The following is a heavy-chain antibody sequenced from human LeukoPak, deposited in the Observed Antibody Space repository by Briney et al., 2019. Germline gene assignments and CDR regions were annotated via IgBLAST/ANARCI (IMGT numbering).Heavy chain of an antibody. J-gene: IGHJ4*02. CDR1: GGTFSSHI. Sequence: GASVKVSCKASGGTFSSHIISWVRKAAGQGLEWMGGIIPISGKTKNTQNFFGRVTITADESRSTVYIELSSLRSEDTAVYYCAAQYGILTAYQTVDHWGQGTLVTVSS. CDR2: IIPISGKT. CDR3: AAQYGILTAYQTVDH. V-gene: IGHV1-69*13. D-gene: IGHD3-9*01.